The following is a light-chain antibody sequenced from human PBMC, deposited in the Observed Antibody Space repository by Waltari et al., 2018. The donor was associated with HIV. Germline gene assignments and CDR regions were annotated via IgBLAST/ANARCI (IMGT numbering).Light chain of an antibody. Sequence: LVLTQSPGTLSLSPGERATLSCRASQSVGSNYLAWYQQKPGQAPSLLIYRVSNRATGIPDRFSGSGSGTDFTLTISRLEPEDFAVYYCQQYGISLWTFGQGTKVEIK. CDR3: QQYGISLWT. CDR1: QSVGSNY. J-gene: IGKJ1*01. V-gene: IGKV3-20*01. CDR2: RVS.